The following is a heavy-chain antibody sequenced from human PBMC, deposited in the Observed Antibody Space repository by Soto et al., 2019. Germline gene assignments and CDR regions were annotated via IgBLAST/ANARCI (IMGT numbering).Heavy chain of an antibody. CDR3: APQVVPTATKKP. Sequence: QVQLQESGPGLVKPSETLSLTCTVSGGSVTSYYWSWIRQPPGKGMEWIAYIYYSGSTNYNPSLKSRVTVSVDMSKKQFSLKLSSVTAADTAVYYCAPQVVPTATKKPWGQGTLVTVSS. D-gene: IGHD2-2*01. V-gene: IGHV4-59*02. J-gene: IGHJ4*02. CDR2: IYYSGST. CDR1: GGSVTSYY.